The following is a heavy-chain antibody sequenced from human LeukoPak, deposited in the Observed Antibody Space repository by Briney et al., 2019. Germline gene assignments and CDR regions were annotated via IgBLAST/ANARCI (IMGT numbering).Heavy chain of an antibody. D-gene: IGHD1-26*01. CDR3: ARDKIVGATKFDS. V-gene: IGHV3-7*01. CDR2: IKQDGSEK. CDR1: GFTFSSYW. Sequence: GGSLRLSCAASGFTFSSYWMSWVRQAPGKGLEWVANIKQDGSEKYYVDSVKGRFTISRDNAKNSLYLQMNSLRAEDTAMYYCARDKIVGATKFDSWGQGTLVTVSS. J-gene: IGHJ4*02.